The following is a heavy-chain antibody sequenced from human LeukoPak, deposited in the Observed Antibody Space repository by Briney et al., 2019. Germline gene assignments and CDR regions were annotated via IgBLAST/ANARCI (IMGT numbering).Heavy chain of an antibody. Sequence: PSETLSLTCTVSGDSISTSGYYWGWIREPPGKGLEWIGSIYFSGSTYYNPSLKNRVSISVDTSKNQFSLKLTSVTAADTAVYYCARHKGSYSHLDSWGQGTLVTVSS. D-gene: IGHD1-26*01. J-gene: IGHJ4*02. CDR3: ARHKGSYSHLDS. CDR2: IYFSGST. V-gene: IGHV4-39*01. CDR1: GDSISTSGYY.